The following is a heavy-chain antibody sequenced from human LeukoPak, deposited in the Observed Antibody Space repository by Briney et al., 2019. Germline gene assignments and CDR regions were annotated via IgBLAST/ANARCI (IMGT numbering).Heavy chain of an antibody. V-gene: IGHV4-34*01. Sequence: SETLSLTCAVYGGSFSGYYWSWIRQPPGKGLEWIGEINHSGSTNYNPSLKSRVTISVDTSKNQFTLKLSSVTAADTAVYYCARARYSYGHGYWGQGTLVTVSS. J-gene: IGHJ4*02. CDR2: INHSGST. D-gene: IGHD5-18*01. CDR1: GGSFSGYY. CDR3: ARARYSYGHGY.